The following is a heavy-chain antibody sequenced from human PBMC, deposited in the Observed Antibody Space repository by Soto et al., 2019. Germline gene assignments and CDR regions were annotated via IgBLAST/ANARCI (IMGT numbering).Heavy chain of an antibody. J-gene: IGHJ4*02. Sequence: QVQLQQWGAGLLKPSETLSLTCAVYGGSFSGYYWSWIRQPPGKGLEWIGEINHSGSTNYNPSLKSRVTISVDTSKNQFSLKLSSVTAADTAVYYCGRGLSYYYYSSGYYYGYWGQGTLVTVSS. CDR3: GRGLSYYYYSSGYYYGY. CDR1: GGSFSGYY. V-gene: IGHV4-34*01. CDR2: INHSGST. D-gene: IGHD3-22*01.